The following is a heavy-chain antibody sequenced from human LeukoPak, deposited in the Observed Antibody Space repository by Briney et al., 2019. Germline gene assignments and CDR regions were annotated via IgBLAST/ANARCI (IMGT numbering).Heavy chain of an antibody. CDR3: ARAARTIFGVVIIAAFDI. V-gene: IGHV1-69*06. CDR1: GGTFSRYA. Sequence: SVKVSCKASGGTFSRYAINWVRQAPGQGLEWMGGIIPFFDTANYAQKFRGRVTITADKSTSIAYMELNRLRSEDTAVYYCARAARTIFGVVIIAAFDIWGQGTMVIVSS. J-gene: IGHJ3*02. D-gene: IGHD3-3*01. CDR2: IIPFFDTA.